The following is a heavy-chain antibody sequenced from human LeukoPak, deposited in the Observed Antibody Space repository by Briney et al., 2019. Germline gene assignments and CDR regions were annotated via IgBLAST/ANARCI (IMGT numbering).Heavy chain of an antibody. Sequence: SETLSLTCTVSAGSISSYYWSWIRQPQGKGLEWIGYIYYTGSTNYNPSLKSRVTISVDTSKNQFSLKLSSVTAADTAVYYCARVVPAAPNWFDPWGQGTLVTVSS. J-gene: IGHJ5*02. CDR2: IYYTGST. V-gene: IGHV4-59*01. CDR1: AGSISSYY. D-gene: IGHD2-2*01. CDR3: ARVVPAAPNWFDP.